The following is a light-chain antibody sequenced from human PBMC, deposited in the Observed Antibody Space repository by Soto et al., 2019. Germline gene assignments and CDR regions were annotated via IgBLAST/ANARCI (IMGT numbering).Light chain of an antibody. CDR1: QSVGSN. CDR2: DAS. Sequence: EIVMTQSPATLSVSPGERATLSCWASQSVGSNLAWYQQKPGQAPRLLIFDASTRATGIPARFSGSGSGTEFTLTISSLQSEDFAVYYCQSYNTWPYTFGRGTKLEI. V-gene: IGKV3-15*01. CDR3: QSYNTWPYT. J-gene: IGKJ2*01.